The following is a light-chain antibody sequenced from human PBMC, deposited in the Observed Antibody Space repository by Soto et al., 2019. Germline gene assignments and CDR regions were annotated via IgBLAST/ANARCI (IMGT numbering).Light chain of an antibody. CDR3: QQSSSTPLA. CDR1: QSISSY. Sequence: DIQVTQSPSSLSASVGDRVSITCRASQSISSYLNWYQQKPGKAPKLLIYAASSLQSGVPSRFSGFRSGTDFTLTISSLQPEDFATYFCQQSSSTPLAFGGGTKVDIK. J-gene: IGKJ4*01. V-gene: IGKV1-39*01. CDR2: AAS.